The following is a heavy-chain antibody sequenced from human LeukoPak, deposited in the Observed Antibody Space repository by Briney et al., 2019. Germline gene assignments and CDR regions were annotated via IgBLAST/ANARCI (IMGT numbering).Heavy chain of an antibody. D-gene: IGHD3-22*01. CDR2: IYYSGST. Sequence: SETLSLTCTVSGGSISSYYWSWIRQPPGKGLEWIGYIYYSGSTNYNPSLKSRVTISVDTSKNQFSLKLSSVTAADTAVYYCARYPGSGYSSYYGMDVWGQGTTVTVSS. CDR3: ARYPGSGYSSYYGMDV. V-gene: IGHV4-59*01. CDR1: GGSISSYY. J-gene: IGHJ6*02.